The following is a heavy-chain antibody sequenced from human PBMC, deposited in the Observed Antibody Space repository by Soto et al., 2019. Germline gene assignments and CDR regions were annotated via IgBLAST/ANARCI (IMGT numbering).Heavy chain of an antibody. Sequence: GGSLRLSCAASGFTFSSYAMNWVRQAPGKGLQWVSAISGSGDSTYYADSVKGRFTISRDNSKNTLYLQMNSLRAEDTAVYYCAKDQGSSWYEIDYWGQGTLVTVSS. CDR1: GFTFSSYA. CDR2: ISGSGDST. CDR3: AKDQGSSWYEIDY. J-gene: IGHJ4*02. D-gene: IGHD6-13*01. V-gene: IGHV3-23*01.